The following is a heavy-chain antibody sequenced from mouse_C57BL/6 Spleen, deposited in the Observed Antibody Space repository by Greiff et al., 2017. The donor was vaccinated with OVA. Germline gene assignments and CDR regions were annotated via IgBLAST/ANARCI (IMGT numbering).Heavy chain of an antibody. CDR2: IYPRDGST. J-gene: IGHJ4*01. V-gene: IGHV1-78*01. CDR1: GYTFTDHT. CDR3: ARNDGYSRYAMDY. D-gene: IGHD2-3*01. Sequence: QVQLQQSDAELVKPGASVKISCKVSGYTFTDHTIHWMKQRPEQGLEWIGYIYPRDGSTKYNEKLKGKATLTADKSSSTAYMQLNSLTSDDSAVYFCARNDGYSRYAMDYWGQGTSVTVSS.